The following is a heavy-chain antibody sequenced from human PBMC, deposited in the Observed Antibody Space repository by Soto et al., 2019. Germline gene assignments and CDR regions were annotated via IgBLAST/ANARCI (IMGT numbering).Heavy chain of an antibody. J-gene: IGHJ5*02. V-gene: IGHV3-30*18. D-gene: IGHD6-13*01. CDR2: ISYDGSNK. Sequence: GGSLRLSCAASGFTFSSYVMHWVRQSPGKGLEWVAVISYDGSNKYYADSVKGRFTISRDNSKNTLYLQMNSLRAEDTAVYYCAKDRASGSSWPAVWFDPWGQGTLVTVS. CDR1: GFTFSSYV. CDR3: AKDRASGSSWPAVWFDP.